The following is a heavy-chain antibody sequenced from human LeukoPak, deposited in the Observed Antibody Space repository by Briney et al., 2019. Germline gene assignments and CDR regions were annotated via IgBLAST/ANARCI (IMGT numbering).Heavy chain of an antibody. Sequence: PGRSLRLSCAASGFTFSSYGMHWVRQAPGKGLEWVAVISYDGSNKYYAGSVKGRFTISRDNSKNTLYLQMNSLGAEDTAVYYCAKDGVVAALYYYYYMDVWGKGTTVTVSS. J-gene: IGHJ6*03. CDR1: GFTFSSYG. CDR2: ISYDGSNK. V-gene: IGHV3-30*18. D-gene: IGHD2-15*01. CDR3: AKDGVVAALYYYYYMDV.